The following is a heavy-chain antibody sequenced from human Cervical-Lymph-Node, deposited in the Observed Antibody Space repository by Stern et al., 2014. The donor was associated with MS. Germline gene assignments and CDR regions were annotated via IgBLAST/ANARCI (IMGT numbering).Heavy chain of an antibody. CDR1: EYTHNNYL. CDR3: AVRYCSGGRCYSVPDV. CDR2: INPSGAT. J-gene: IGHJ6*02. D-gene: IGHD2-15*01. Sequence: EQLVESGSEVKKPGASVKVSCKAYEYTHNNYLIHWVRQAPGQRPELMGVINPSGATNYAQKVQDRVTMTTDASTSTFYMELSRLRSEDTAVYYCAVRYCSGGRCYSVPDVWGQGTTVIVSS. V-gene: IGHV1-46*02.